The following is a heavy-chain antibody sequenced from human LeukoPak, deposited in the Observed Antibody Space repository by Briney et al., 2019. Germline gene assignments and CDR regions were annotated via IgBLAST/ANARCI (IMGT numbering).Heavy chain of an antibody. D-gene: IGHD6-19*01. Sequence: PGGSLRLSCEGSGLNFNGYAISWVRQAPGKGLEWVAVTGGSDDNTHYADSVKGRFTTSRDNSANRLFLQMHSLRPDDSARYYCTRDLMTGFSSGWYFAYWGQGTLVTVSS. J-gene: IGHJ4*02. CDR3: TRDLMTGFSSGWYFAY. CDR2: TGGSDDNT. CDR1: GLNFNGYA. V-gene: IGHV3-23*01.